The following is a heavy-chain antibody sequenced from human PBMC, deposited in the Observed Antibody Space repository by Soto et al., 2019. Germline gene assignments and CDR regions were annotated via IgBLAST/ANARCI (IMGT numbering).Heavy chain of an antibody. D-gene: IGHD4-4*01. CDR3: ARAKDYSSFDY. V-gene: IGHV3-30-3*01. J-gene: IGHJ4*02. CDR1: GFTFSSYA. CDR2: ISYDGSNK. Sequence: LRLSCAASGFTFSSYAMHWVRQSPGKGLEWVAVISYDGSNKYYADSVKGRFTISRDNSKNTLYLQMNSLRAEDTAVYYCARAKDYSSFDYWGQGTLVTVSS.